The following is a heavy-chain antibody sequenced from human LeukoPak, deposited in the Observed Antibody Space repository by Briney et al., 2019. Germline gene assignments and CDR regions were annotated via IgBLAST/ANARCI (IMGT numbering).Heavy chain of an antibody. CDR2: ISYSGST. D-gene: IGHD6-19*01. V-gene: IGHV4-59*05. CDR1: GVSISSYY. CDR3: ARRRVAGTEADY. J-gene: IGHJ4*02. Sequence: SETLSLTCTVSGVSISSYYWSWIRQPPGKGLEWIGSISYSGSTYYNPSLKSRVTISVGTSKNQFSLKLSSVTAADTAVYYCARRRVAGTEADYWGQGTLVTVSS.